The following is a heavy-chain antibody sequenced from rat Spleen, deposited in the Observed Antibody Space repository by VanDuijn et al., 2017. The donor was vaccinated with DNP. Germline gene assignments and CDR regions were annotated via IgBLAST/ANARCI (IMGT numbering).Heavy chain of an antibody. V-gene: IGHV5-31*01. Sequence: EVQLVESGGGLVQPGRSLKLSCAASGFTFNNYWMTWIRQAPAKGLEWVATISYNGGSPYYRDSVKGRFTISRDNAQSTLYLQMNSLRSEDTATYYCTRGPIYYYELGWFAYWGQGTLVTVSS. CDR2: ISYNGGSP. J-gene: IGHJ3*01. CDR1: GFTFNNYW. CDR3: TRGPIYYYELGWFAY. D-gene: IGHD1-12*01.